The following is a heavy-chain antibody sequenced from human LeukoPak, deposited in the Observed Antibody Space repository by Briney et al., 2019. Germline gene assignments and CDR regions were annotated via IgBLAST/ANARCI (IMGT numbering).Heavy chain of an antibody. CDR2: INHSGST. Sequence: SETLSLTCAVYGGSFSGYYWNWIRQPPGKGLEWIGEINHSGSTNYNPSLKSRVTISVDTSKNQFSLKLSSVTAADTAVYYCARVRYSNYYYGMDVWGQGTTVTVSS. CDR3: ARVRYSNYYYGMDV. V-gene: IGHV4-34*01. D-gene: IGHD4-4*01. J-gene: IGHJ6*02. CDR1: GGSFSGYY.